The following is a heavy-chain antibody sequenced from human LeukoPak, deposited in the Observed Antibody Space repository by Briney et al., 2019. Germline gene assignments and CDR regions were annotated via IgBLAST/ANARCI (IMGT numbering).Heavy chain of an antibody. V-gene: IGHV3-23*01. Sequence: GGSLRLSCAASGFTFSSYAMSWVRQAPGKGLEWVSAISGSGGSTYYADSVKGRFPISRDNSKNTLDLQMNTLRAEDTAVYYCAKEGMVRGVIRGGDFDYWGQGTLVTVSS. CDR2: ISGSGGST. CDR1: GFTFSSYA. D-gene: IGHD3-10*01. CDR3: AKEGMVRGVIRGGDFDY. J-gene: IGHJ4*02.